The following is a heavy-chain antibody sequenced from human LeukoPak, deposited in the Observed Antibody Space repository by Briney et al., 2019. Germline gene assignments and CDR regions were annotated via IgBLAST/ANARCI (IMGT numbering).Heavy chain of an antibody. V-gene: IGHV1-18*01. CDR3: ARCYGPIYMDV. D-gene: IGHD2-2*01. CDR1: GYTFTSYG. J-gene: IGHJ6*03. CDR2: ISAYNGKT. Sequence: GASVKVSCKASGYTFTSYGINWVRQAPGQGLEWMGWISAYNGKTNYAQKFQDRVIMTTDTSTSTAYMELRSLRSDDTAVYYCARCYGPIYMDVWGKGTTVTVSS.